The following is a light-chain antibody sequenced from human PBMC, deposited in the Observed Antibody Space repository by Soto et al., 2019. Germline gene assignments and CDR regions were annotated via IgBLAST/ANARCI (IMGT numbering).Light chain of an antibody. CDR3: QQYGSSLWT. CDR2: STS. Sequence: ENVLTQSPDTLSLSPGERATLSCRASQSVSTPYLAGYQQRPGQAPRLLIYSTSTRASGIPDRFSGSGSGTDFTLTISRLEPEDFAVYYCQQYGSSLWTFGQGTKVEIK. J-gene: IGKJ1*01. CDR1: QSVSTPY. V-gene: IGKV3-20*01.